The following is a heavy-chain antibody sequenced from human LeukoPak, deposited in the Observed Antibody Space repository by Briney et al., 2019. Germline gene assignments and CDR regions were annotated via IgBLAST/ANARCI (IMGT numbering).Heavy chain of an antibody. CDR1: GGSISSSNW. CDR2: IYHSGST. V-gene: IGHV4-4*02. Sequence: SETLSLTCAVSGGSISSSNWWSWVRQPPGKGLEWIGEIYHSGSTNYNPSLKSRVTISVDKSKNQFSLKLSSVTAADTAVYYCARGPYREDYYGSGSYYYYGMDVWGQGTTVTVSS. J-gene: IGHJ6*02. CDR3: ARGPYREDYYGSGSYYYYGMDV. D-gene: IGHD3-10*01.